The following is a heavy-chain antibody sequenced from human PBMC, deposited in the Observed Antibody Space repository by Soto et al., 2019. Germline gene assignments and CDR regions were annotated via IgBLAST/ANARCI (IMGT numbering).Heavy chain of an antibody. D-gene: IGHD3-10*01. CDR1: GGTFSSYA. Sequence: QVQLVQSGAEMKKPGSSVKVSCKASGGTFSSYAISWVRQAPGQGLEWMGGIIPIFGTANYAQKFQGRVTITADESTSTAYMELSSLRSEDTAVYYCASVTYYGSGARNYYGMDVWGQGTTVTVSS. J-gene: IGHJ6*02. CDR2: IIPIFGTA. CDR3: ASVTYYGSGARNYYGMDV. V-gene: IGHV1-69*01.